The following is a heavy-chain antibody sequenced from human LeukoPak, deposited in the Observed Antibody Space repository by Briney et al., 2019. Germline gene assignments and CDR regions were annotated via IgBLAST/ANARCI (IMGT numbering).Heavy chain of an antibody. D-gene: IGHD1-1*01. J-gene: IGHJ4*02. CDR1: GFTFSSYA. CDR3: AKDRETTASGTFDY. CDR2: ISSSAGNT. Sequence: TGGSLRLSCAASGFTFSSYAISWVRQAPGKGLEWVSGISSSAGNTNYADSVRGRFTISRDDSNNTLYLQMNSLRAEDTGVYYCAKDRETTASGTFDYWGQGTLVTVSS. V-gene: IGHV3-23*01.